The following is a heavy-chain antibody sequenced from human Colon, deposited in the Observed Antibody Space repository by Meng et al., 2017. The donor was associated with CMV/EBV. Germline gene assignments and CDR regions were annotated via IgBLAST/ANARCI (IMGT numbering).Heavy chain of an antibody. J-gene: IGHJ4*02. CDR2: INRDGSEK. V-gene: IGHV3-7*01. CDR1: GPTSSFLW. Sequence: GRSLRLSCVASGPTSSFLWMSWVRQAPGKGLEWVANINRDGSEKNYLDSVTGRFTVSRDNAKNSLYLQMNSLRADDMAVYYCAKGQGIIYDWGQGTLVTVSS. D-gene: IGHD5/OR15-5a*01. CDR3: AKGQGIIYD.